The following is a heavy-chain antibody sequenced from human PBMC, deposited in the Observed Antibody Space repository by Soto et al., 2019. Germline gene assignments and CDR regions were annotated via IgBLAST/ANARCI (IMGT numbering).Heavy chain of an antibody. CDR1: GYTFTSYD. V-gene: IGHV1-8*01. CDR2: MNPNSGNS. Sequence: QVQLVQSGAEVKKPGASVKVSCKASGYTFTSYDINWVRQATGQGLEWMGWMNPNSGNSGYAQKFQGRVTMTRNTSISTAYMELSSLRSEDTAVYYCAGPSSHVAKDDAFDIWGRGTMVTASS. CDR3: AGPSSHVAKDDAFDI. D-gene: IGHD5-12*01. J-gene: IGHJ3*02.